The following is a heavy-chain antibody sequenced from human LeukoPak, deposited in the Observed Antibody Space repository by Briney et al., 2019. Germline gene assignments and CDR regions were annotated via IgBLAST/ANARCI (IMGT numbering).Heavy chain of an antibody. V-gene: IGHV4-59*08. D-gene: IGHD3-22*01. Sequence: PSETLSLTCTVSGGSISSYYWSWIRQPPGKGLEWIGYIYYSGSTNYNPSLKSRVTISVDTSKNQFSLKLSSVTAADTAVYYCARQVRSYYYDSSGYAFDYWGQGTLVTVSS. CDR2: IYYSGST. J-gene: IGHJ4*02. CDR1: GGSISSYY. CDR3: ARQVRSYYYDSSGYAFDY.